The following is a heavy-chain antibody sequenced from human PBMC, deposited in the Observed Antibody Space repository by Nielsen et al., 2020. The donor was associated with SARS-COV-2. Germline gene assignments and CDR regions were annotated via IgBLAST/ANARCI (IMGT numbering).Heavy chain of an antibody. Sequence: GESLKISCAASGFTFSSYAMHWVRQAPGKGLEWVAVISYDGSNKYYADSVKGRFTISRDNSKNTLYLQMNSLRAEDTAVYYCARDPRWLLIDYYFDYWGQGTLVTVSS. CDR2: ISYDGSNK. CDR3: ARDPRWLLIDYYFDY. CDR1: GFTFSSYA. V-gene: IGHV3-30*04. J-gene: IGHJ4*02. D-gene: IGHD3-22*01.